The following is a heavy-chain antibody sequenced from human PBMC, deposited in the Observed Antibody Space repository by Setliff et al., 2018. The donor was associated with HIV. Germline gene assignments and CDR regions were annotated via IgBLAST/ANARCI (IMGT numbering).Heavy chain of an antibody. Sequence: GASVKVSCKASGGTFTNHGINWVRQAPGQGLEWMGRSIPILGIGNDEQAQKFKGRVTFTADKSTSTVYMELSSLRSEDAAVYYCARCGAGEWHLYMDVWGKGTAVTVSS. CDR2: SIPILGIG. V-gene: IGHV1-69*04. J-gene: IGHJ6*03. D-gene: IGHD3-16*01. CDR3: ARCGAGEWHLYMDV. CDR1: GGTFTNHG.